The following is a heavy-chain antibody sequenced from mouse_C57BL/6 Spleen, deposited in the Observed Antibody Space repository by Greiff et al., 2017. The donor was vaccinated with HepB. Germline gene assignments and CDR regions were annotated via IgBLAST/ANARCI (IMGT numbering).Heavy chain of an antibody. Sequence: QVQLQQPGAELVKPGASVKVSCKASGYTFTSYWMHWVKQRPGQGLEWIGRIHPSDSDTNYNQKFKGKATLTVDKSSSTAYMQLSSLTSEDSAVYYCAIGAPFYYDYDDQFAYWGQGTLVTVSA. CDR2: IHPSDSDT. V-gene: IGHV1-74*01. J-gene: IGHJ3*01. CDR3: AIGAPFYYDYDDQFAY. D-gene: IGHD2-4*01. CDR1: GYTFTSYW.